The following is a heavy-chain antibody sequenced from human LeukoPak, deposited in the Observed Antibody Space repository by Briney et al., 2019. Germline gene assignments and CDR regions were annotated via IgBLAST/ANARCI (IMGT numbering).Heavy chain of an antibody. V-gene: IGHV1-2*02. Sequence: ASVKLSCKASGYTFIDYFIHWMRQTPGQGLGWLGCINPNSGVTRYAQKFQDRVTMTRDTSAYMELSTLNSEDTAVYYCVRAVSGTLGGAFDIWGQGTAVTVSS. CDR1: GYTFIDYF. CDR3: VRAVSGTLGGAFDI. J-gene: IGHJ3*02. CDR2: INPNSGVT. D-gene: IGHD1-7*01.